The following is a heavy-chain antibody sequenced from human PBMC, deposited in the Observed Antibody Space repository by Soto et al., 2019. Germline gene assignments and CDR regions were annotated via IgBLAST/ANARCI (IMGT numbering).Heavy chain of an antibody. D-gene: IGHD2-8*01. J-gene: IGHJ4*02. CDR2: IYPDDSET. CDR1: GYNFRTFW. V-gene: IGHV5-51*01. Sequence: GESLKISCSTSGYNFRTFWIGWLRQMPGKGLEWMGFIYPDDSETKYSPSFEGQVTMSSDSYRSIAYLQWSSLQASDTAIYYCARARHNGGEGYFDFWGQGTLVTVSS. CDR3: ARARHNGGEGYFDF.